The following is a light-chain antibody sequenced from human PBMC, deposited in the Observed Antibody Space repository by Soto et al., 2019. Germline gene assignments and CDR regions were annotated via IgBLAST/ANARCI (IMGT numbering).Light chain of an antibody. CDR2: WAS. V-gene: IGKV4-1*01. J-gene: IGKJ4*01. CDR3: QQCYSAPLT. CDR1: QSILSSSNNENY. Sequence: DIVMTQSPDSLPASLGERATINCTSSQSILSSSNNENYLTWYQHKPGQPPKLLIYWASTPESGVPDRFSGSGTGTDFTLTIISLQAEDVTVCYCQQCYSAPLTFGGGNKGEIK.